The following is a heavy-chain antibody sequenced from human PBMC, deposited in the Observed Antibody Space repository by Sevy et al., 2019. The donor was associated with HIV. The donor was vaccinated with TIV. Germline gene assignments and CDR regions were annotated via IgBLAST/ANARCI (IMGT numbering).Heavy chain of an antibody. CDR3: TTASWSQEDYYNY. V-gene: IGHV3-15*01. CDR1: GFTFSNAW. Sequence: GESLKISCAASGFTFSNAWMSWVRQAPGKGLEWVGRIKGKIYDGTIDYAATVKGRFSISRDDSKNKLYLQMNSLKTEDTAVYYCTTASWSQEDYYNYWGQGTLVTVSS. CDR2: IKGKIYDGTI. J-gene: IGHJ4*02. D-gene: IGHD6-13*01.